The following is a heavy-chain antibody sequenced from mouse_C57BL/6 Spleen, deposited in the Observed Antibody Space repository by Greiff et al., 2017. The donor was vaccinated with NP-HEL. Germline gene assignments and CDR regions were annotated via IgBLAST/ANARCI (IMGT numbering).Heavy chain of an antibody. V-gene: IGHV1-15*01. D-gene: IGHD1-1*01. Sequence: QVHVKQSGAELVRPGASVTLSCKASGYTFTDYEMHWVKQTPVHGLEWIGAIDPETGGTAYNQKFKGKAILTADKSSSTAYMELRSLTSEDSAVYYCTSLSYYYGSSPLTDWGQGTTLTVSS. CDR3: TSLSYYYGSSPLTD. J-gene: IGHJ2*01. CDR2: IDPETGGT. CDR1: GYTFTDYE.